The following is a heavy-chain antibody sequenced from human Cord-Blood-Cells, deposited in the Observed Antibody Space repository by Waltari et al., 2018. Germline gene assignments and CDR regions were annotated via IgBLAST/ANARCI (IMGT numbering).Heavy chain of an antibody. CDR1: GYSISRGSH. CDR2: IYHSGST. Sequence: QVQLQESGSGLVKHSETLSLTCTVSGYSISRGSHWGWFRPPPGKGLEWIGSIYHSGSTYYNPSLKSRVTISVDTSKNQFSLKLSSVTAADTAVYYCARAPRESSSSGLAFDIWGQGTMVTVSS. V-gene: IGHV4-38-2*02. D-gene: IGHD6-6*01. CDR3: ARAPRESSSSGLAFDI. J-gene: IGHJ3*02.